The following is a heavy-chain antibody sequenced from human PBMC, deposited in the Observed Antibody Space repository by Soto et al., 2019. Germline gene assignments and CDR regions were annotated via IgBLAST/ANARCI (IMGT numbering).Heavy chain of an antibody. CDR2: ISSSSSYI. V-gene: IGHV3-21*01. CDR3: ARASGRYNYYGSGSYDSFDY. J-gene: IGHJ4*02. D-gene: IGHD3-10*01. Sequence: GGSLRLSCAASGFTFSSYSMNWVRQAPGKGLEWVSSISSSSSYIYYADSVKGRFTISRDNAKNSLYLQMNSLRAEDTAVYYCARASGRYNYYGSGSYDSFDYWGQGTLVTVSS. CDR1: GFTFSSYS.